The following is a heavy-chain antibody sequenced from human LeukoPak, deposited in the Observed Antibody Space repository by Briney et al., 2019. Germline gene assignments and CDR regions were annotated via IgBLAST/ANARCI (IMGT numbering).Heavy chain of an antibody. V-gene: IGHV3-30*18. Sequence: PGGSLRLSCAASGFTFSYYNMNWVRQAPGKGLEWVAVISYDGSDKYYADSVEGLFTISRDNSNDMLYLQMNSLRAEDTAVYYCAKMVTMVRGVPFDPWGQGTLVTVSS. CDR1: GFTFSYYN. D-gene: IGHD3-10*01. CDR2: ISYDGSDK. J-gene: IGHJ5*02. CDR3: AKMVTMVRGVPFDP.